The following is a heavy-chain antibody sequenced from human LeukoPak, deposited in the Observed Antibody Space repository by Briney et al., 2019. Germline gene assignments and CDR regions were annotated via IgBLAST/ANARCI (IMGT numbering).Heavy chain of an antibody. CDR3: TRGAYGDYGRGY. CDR1: GFTFSSFE. D-gene: IGHD4-17*01. CDR2: IYKNGGTT. J-gene: IGHJ4*02. Sequence: GGSLRLSCAASGFTFSSFEMNWVRQAPGKGLEWASYIYKNGGTTYYADSVKGRFTISRDNAKNSLYLQMNSLRAEDTAVYYCTRGAYGDYGRGYWGQGTLVTVSS. V-gene: IGHV3-48*03.